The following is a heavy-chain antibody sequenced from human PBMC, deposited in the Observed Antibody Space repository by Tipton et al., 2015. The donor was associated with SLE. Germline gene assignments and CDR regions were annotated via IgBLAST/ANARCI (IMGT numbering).Heavy chain of an antibody. CDR1: GGSISSYY. CDR3: ARNPGRGVRYFDL. V-gene: IGHV4-59*12. CDR2: IYYSGST. J-gene: IGHJ2*01. D-gene: IGHD1-14*01. Sequence: TLSLTCTVSGGSISSYYWSWIRQPPGKGLEWIGYIYYSGSTNYNPSLKSRVTISVDTSKNQSSLKLSSVTAADTAVYYCARNPGRGVRYFDLWGRGTLVTVSS.